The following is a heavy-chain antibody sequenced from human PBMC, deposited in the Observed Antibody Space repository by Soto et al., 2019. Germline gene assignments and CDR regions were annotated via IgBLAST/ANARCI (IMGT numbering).Heavy chain of an antibody. Sequence: WGSLVLSCVSSEFTFSTFVMSWVRQVPEEGLEWVSSITGSGKSAYYADSVKGRVTISRDNSKNTLYLQISSLGVDDTAVYNCAVHLGQNYYTMDVWGQGTTVTVSS. CDR1: EFTFSTFV. CDR2: ITGSGKSA. J-gene: IGHJ6*01. CDR3: AVHLGQNYYTMDV. V-gene: IGHV3-23*01.